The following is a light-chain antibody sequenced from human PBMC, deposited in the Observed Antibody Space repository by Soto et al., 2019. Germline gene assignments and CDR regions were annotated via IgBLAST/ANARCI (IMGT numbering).Light chain of an antibody. V-gene: IGLV2-11*01. J-gene: IGLJ1*01. CDR2: DVS. CDR1: STDVGGYNY. CDR3: CSYAGGYTYI. Sequence: QSALTQPRSVSGSPGQSVTISCTGTSTDVGGYNYVSWYQQHPGKAPKLLIYDVSQRPSGVPDRFSGSKSGNTASLTISGRQAEDMGDYNCCSYAGGYTYIFGTGTKVTVL.